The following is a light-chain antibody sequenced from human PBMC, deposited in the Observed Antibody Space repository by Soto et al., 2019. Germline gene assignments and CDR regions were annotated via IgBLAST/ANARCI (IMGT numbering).Light chain of an antibody. V-gene: IGKV3-11*01. CDR2: DAS. CDR3: QQRSNWWT. J-gene: IGKJ1*01. Sequence: EIVLTQSPATLFFSPGERATVSCRASQSVSSHSAWYQQKPGQAPRPLIYDASNRATGIPARFSGSGSGTDFTLTISSLEPEDFAVYYCQQRSNWWTFGQGTKVDIK. CDR1: QSVSSH.